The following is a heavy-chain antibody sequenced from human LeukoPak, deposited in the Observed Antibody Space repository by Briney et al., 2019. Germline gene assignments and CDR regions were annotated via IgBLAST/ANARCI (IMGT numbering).Heavy chain of an antibody. D-gene: IGHD6-13*01. CDR1: GGSISSSSYY. CDR3: ASLAAAGRSDY. J-gene: IGHJ4*02. Sequence: SETLSLTCTVSGGSISSSSYYWVWIRQPPGKGLEWIGSLYYTGSIYFNPSLKSRVTISVDTSKNQFSLELSAVTAADTAVYYCASLAAAGRSDYWGQGTLVTVSS. CDR2: LYYTGSI. V-gene: IGHV4-39*07.